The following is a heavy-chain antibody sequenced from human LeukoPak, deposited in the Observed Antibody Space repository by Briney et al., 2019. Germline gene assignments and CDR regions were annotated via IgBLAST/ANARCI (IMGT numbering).Heavy chain of an antibody. D-gene: IGHD5-12*01. Sequence: PGGSLRLSCAASGFTFSSYWMSWVRQAPGKGLEWVAAISDTGRLSYCADSVNGRFTISRDNSKNTLSLQMNSLRAADTAVYYCAKDRGYVGSYFDYWGQGTLVTVSS. CDR3: AKDRGYVGSYFDY. J-gene: IGHJ4*02. V-gene: IGHV3-23*01. CDR1: GFTFSSYW. CDR2: ISDTGRLS.